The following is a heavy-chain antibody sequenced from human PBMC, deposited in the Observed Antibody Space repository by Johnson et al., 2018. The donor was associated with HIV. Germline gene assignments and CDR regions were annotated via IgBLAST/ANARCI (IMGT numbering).Heavy chain of an antibody. CDR2: ISYHGGTK. CDR1: GFTFSSYG. D-gene: IGHD1-26*01. J-gene: IGHJ3*02. V-gene: IGHV3-30*18. CDR3: AKVRWELSSIGAFDI. Sequence: QVQLVESGGGVVQPGRSLRLSCAASGFTFSSYGMHWVRQAPGKGLEWVAVISYHGGTKYSADSVQGRFSISRDNSKNTLYLQMNSLRAEDTAVYYCAKVRWELSSIGAFDIWGQGTMVTVSS.